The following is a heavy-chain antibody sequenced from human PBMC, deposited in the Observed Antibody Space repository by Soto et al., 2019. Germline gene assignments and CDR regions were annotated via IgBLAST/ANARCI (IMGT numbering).Heavy chain of an antibody. CDR2: IYTSGST. V-gene: IGHV4-4*07. Sequence: SETLSLTCTVSGGSISSYYWSWIRQPAGKGLEWIGRIYTSGSTNYNPSLKSRVTMSVDTSKNQFSLKLSSVTAADTAVYYCARAAGAPLPPVAANYDILTGYQRSYAFDIWGQGTMVTVSS. D-gene: IGHD3-9*01. CDR1: GGSISSYY. J-gene: IGHJ3*02. CDR3: ARAAGAPLPPVAANYDILTGYQRSYAFDI.